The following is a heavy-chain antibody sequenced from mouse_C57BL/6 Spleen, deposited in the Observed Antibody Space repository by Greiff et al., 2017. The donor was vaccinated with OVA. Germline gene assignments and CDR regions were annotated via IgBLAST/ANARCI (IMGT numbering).Heavy chain of an antibody. D-gene: IGHD2-4*01. CDR1: GYTFTTYP. J-gene: IGHJ1*03. V-gene: IGHV1-47*01. CDR3: ARSDDYDEGYWYFDV. CDR2: FHPYNDDT. Sequence: VQLQQSGAELVKPGASVKMSCKASGYTFTTYPIEWMKQNHGKSLEWIGNFHPYNDDTKYNEKFKGKATLTVDKSSSTVYLELSRLTSDDSAVYYCARSDDYDEGYWYFDVWGTGTTVTVSS.